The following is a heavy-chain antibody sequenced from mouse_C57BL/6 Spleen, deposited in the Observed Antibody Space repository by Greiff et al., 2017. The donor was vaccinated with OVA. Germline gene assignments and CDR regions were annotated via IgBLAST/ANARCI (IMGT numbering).Heavy chain of an antibody. CDR2: IYPGDGDT. Sequence: VQLQQSGPELVKPGASVKISCKASGYAFSSSWMNWVKQRPGKGLEWIGRIYPGDGDTNYNGKFKGKATLTADKSSSTAYMQLSSLTSEDSAVYFCARETTVVAKGWYFDVWGTGTTVTVSS. D-gene: IGHD1-1*01. J-gene: IGHJ1*03. V-gene: IGHV1-82*01. CDR1: GYAFSSSW. CDR3: ARETTVVAKGWYFDV.